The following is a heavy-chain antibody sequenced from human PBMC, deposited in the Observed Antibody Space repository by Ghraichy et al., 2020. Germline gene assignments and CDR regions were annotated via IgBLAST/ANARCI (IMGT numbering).Heavy chain of an antibody. D-gene: IGHD5-18*01. J-gene: IGHJ4*02. CDR2: ISADGSTT. CDR1: GFILNTYW. CDR3: ARGSRGDKYGVGSG. V-gene: IGHV3-74*01. Sequence: GGSLRLSCAASGFILNTYWMHWVRQVPGMGLVWVSRISADGSTTDYADSVRGRFIISRDDTKSTLYLQMNSLRAEDTALYYCARGSRGDKYGVGSGWGQGTLVTVSS.